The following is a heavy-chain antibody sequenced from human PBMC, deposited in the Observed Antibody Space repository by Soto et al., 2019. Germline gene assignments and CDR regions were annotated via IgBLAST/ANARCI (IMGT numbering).Heavy chain of an antibody. CDR2: ISYDGSNK. Sequence: PGGSLRLSCAASGFTFSSYAMHWVRQAPGKGLEWVAVISYDGSNKYYADSVKGRFTISRDNSKNTLYLQMNSLRAEDTAVYYCARDRGSSWQYYYYGMDVWGQGTTVTVSS. J-gene: IGHJ6*02. CDR3: ARDRGSSWQYYYYGMDV. V-gene: IGHV3-30-3*01. CDR1: GFTFSSYA. D-gene: IGHD6-13*01.